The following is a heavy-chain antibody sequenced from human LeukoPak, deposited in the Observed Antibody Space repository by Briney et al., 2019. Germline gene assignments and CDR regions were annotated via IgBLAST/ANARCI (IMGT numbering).Heavy chain of an antibody. V-gene: IGHV1-24*01. CDR1: GYTLTELS. D-gene: IGHD4-23*01. CDR3: AREGIRTTKVVTPPFDY. J-gene: IGHJ4*02. Sequence: ASVKVSCKVSGYTLTELSMHWVQQAPGKGLEWMGGFDPEDGETIYAQKFQGRVTMTEDTSTDTAYMELSSLRSEDTAVYYCAREGIRTTKVVTPPFDYWGQGTLVTVSS. CDR2: FDPEDGET.